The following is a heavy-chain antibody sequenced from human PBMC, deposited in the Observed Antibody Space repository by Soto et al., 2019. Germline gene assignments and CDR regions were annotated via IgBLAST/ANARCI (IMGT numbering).Heavy chain of an antibody. V-gene: IGHV4-61*01. CDR1: GGSFNSGSYS. D-gene: IGHD3-3*01. J-gene: IGHJ4*02. CDR3: ARDFAYFDS. Sequence: PSETLSLTCTVSGGSFNSGSYSWSWIRQPPGKGLEWIGYVYHTGRTSYNPSLKSRVSISMDKSKNQFSLNLDSVTAADTAVYFCARDFAYFDSWGQGTLVTVSS. CDR2: VYHTGRT.